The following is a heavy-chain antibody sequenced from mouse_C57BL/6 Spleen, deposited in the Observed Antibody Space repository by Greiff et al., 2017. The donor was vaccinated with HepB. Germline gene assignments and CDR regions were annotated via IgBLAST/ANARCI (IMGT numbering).Heavy chain of an antibody. D-gene: IGHD1-1*01. CDR2: IWGGGST. CDR1: GFSLTSYG. Sequence: QVQLKESGPGLVAPSQSLSITCTVSGFSLTSYGVDWVRQPPGKGLEWLGVIWGGGSTNYNSALMSRLSISKDNSKSQVFLKMTSLQTDDTAMYYGAKLYYGSSGAYWGQGTLVTVSA. V-gene: IGHV2-9*01. CDR3: AKLYYGSSGAY. J-gene: IGHJ3*01.